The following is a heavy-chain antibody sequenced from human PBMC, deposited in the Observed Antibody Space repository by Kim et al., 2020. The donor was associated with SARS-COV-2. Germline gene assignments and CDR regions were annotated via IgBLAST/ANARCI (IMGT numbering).Heavy chain of an antibody. CDR2: IWYDGGNK. D-gene: IGHD1-1*01. CDR3: ARAREPSLNYYYYALDV. J-gene: IGHJ6*02. CDR1: GLIFSDYG. Sequence: GGSLRLSCAASGLIFSDYGMHWVRQAPGKGLEWVAVIWYDGGNKFSADSMNGRFTISRDDSKNTLYLQMNTLRAEDTAVYYCARAREPSLNYYYYALDVWGQGTTVTVSS. V-gene: IGHV3-33*01.